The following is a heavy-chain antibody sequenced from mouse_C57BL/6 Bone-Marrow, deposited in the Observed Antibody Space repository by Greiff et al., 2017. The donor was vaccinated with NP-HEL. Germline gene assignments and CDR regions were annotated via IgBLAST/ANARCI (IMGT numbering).Heavy chain of an antibody. Sequence: VQLQQSGPELVKPGASVKISCKASGYSFTGYYMNWVKQSPEKSLEWIGEIHPSTGGTTYNQKFKAKATLTVDKSSSTAYMQLKSLTSEDSAVYYCARREYGSSYADYFDYWGQGTTLTVSS. CDR1: GYSFTGYY. CDR3: ARREYGSSYADYFDY. D-gene: IGHD1-1*01. J-gene: IGHJ2*01. V-gene: IGHV1-42*01. CDR2: IHPSTGGT.